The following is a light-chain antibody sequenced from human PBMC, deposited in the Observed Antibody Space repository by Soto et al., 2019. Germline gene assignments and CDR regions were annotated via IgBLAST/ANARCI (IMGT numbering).Light chain of an antibody. CDR2: VAS. J-gene: IGKJ2*01. CDR1: QGISQY. CDR3: QQSYSVPYT. Sequence: DIQMTQSPSSLSASVGDRATITCRASQGISQYLTWYQQKPGQAPKLLIYVASSLQSGVPSRFSGSGSGTDFTLTISNLQPEDVATYYCQQSYSVPYTFGPGTEMKMK. V-gene: IGKV1-39*01.